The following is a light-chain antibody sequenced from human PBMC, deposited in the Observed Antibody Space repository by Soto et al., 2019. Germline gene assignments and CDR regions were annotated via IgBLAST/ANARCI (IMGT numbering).Light chain of an antibody. CDR1: SSDVGGYNY. J-gene: IGLJ1*01. CDR2: HVT. CDR3: SSYTSSTAYI. V-gene: IGLV2-14*03. Sequence: QSALNQPASVSGSPGQSITISCTGTSSDVGGYNYVSWYQQHPGDAPKLMIYHVTNRPSGVSNRFSGSKSGNTASLTISGLQAEDEADYYCSSYTSSTAYIFGTGTKVTVL.